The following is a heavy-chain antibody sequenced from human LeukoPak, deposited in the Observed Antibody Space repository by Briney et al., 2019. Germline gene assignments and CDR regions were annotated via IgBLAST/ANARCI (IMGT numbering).Heavy chain of an antibody. D-gene: IGHD7-27*01. CDR1: GGTFSSYA. CDR3: ARGPVINWAFDY. V-gene: IGHV1-69*05. CDR2: IIPIFGTA. J-gene: IGHJ4*02. Sequence: ASVKVSCKASGGTFSSYAISWVRQAPGQGLEWMGGIIPIFGTANYAQKFQGRVTITTDESTSTAYMELSSLRSEDTAGYYCARGPVINWAFDYWGQGTLVTVSS.